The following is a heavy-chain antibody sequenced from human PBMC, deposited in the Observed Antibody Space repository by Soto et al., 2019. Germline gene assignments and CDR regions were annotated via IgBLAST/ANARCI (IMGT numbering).Heavy chain of an antibody. CDR2: IWYDGSNK. CDR1: GFTFSSYG. J-gene: IGHJ1*01. Sequence: GGSLRLSCAASGFTFSSYGMHWVRQAPGKGLEWVAVIWYDGSNKYYADSVKGRFTISRDNSKNTLYLQMNSLRAEDTAVYYCARSPYSSSSHISPSEYFQHWGQGTLVTVSS. D-gene: IGHD6-6*01. V-gene: IGHV3-33*01. CDR3: ARSPYSSSSHISPSEYFQH.